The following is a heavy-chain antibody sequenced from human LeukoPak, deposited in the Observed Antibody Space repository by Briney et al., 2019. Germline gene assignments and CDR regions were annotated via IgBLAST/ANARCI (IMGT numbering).Heavy chain of an antibody. J-gene: IGHJ5*02. CDR2: IHSGTT. CDR1: GGSISSCF. V-gene: IGHV4-4*07. Sequence: SETLSLTCSVSGGSISSCFLSWIRQPAGKGLEWIGRIHSGTTTYNPSLKSRVTMSLDTSKNQVSLTLRSVTAADTALYYCTRDSGTTGEVKFDPWGQGTLVTVSS. CDR3: TRDSGTTGEVKFDP. D-gene: IGHD4-17*01.